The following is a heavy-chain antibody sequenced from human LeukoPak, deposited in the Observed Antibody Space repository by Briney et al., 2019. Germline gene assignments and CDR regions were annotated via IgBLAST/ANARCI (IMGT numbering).Heavy chain of an antibody. CDR1: GFTFGTYW. CDR2: ISQDGSQK. V-gene: IGHV3-7*01. CDR3: ARLKDDVTKLDY. Sequence: GGSLRLSCAASGFTFGTYWMSWVRQAPGKGLEWVANISQDGSQKRYVDSVQGRFTISRDNTRNSLFLQMNSLRAEDTAVYYCARLKDDVTKLDYWGQGTLVTVSS. D-gene: IGHD2-8*01. J-gene: IGHJ4*02.